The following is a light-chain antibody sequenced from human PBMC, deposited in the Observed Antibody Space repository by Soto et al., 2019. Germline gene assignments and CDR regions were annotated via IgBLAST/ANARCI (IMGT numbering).Light chain of an antibody. Sequence: ELVMTQSPGTLSLSPGESATLSCRATESVVSNYLAWYQLKPGQAPRLLIYDASSRATGIPDRFSGSGSGTDFTLTINRLEPEDSAVYYCQQYRSLITFGQGTRLEI. CDR3: QQYRSLIT. CDR2: DAS. CDR1: ESVVSNY. V-gene: IGKV3-20*01. J-gene: IGKJ5*01.